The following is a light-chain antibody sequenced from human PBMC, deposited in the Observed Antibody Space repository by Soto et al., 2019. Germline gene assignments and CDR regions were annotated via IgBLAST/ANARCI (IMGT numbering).Light chain of an antibody. CDR1: QSISRY. Sequence: DIQMTQSPPSLSASVGDGVTITCRASQSISRYLNWYQQKPGKAPQLLISAASNLQSGVPSRFRGSGSGTDFILTITSLQPEALATYYCQQTYSSPRTFGQGTKVESK. V-gene: IGKV1-39*01. J-gene: IGKJ1*01. CDR2: AAS. CDR3: QQTYSSPRT.